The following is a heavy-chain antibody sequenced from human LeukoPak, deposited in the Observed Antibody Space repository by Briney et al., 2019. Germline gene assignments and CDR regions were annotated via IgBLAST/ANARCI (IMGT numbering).Heavy chain of an antibody. V-gene: IGHV3-21*01. D-gene: IGHD6-19*01. CDR3: ARDRTLAVATHPNWYFDL. Sequence: GGSLRLSCAASGFTFSSYSMNWVRQAPGKGLEWVSSISSSSSYIYYADSVKGRFTISRDNAKNSLYLQMNSLRAEDTAVYYCARDRTLAVATHPNWYFDLWGRGTLVTVSS. J-gene: IGHJ2*01. CDR1: GFTFSSYS. CDR2: ISSSSSYI.